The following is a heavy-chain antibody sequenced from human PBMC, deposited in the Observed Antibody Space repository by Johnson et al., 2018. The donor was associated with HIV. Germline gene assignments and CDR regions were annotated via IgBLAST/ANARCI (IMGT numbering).Heavy chain of an antibody. J-gene: IGHJ3*02. D-gene: IGHD6-6*01. CDR1: AFTFSSYD. V-gene: IGHV3-13*01. Sequence: VQLVESGGGLVQPGGSLRLSCPSSAFTFSSYDMHWVPQATGKGLEWVSAIGTAGDTYYPGSVKGRFTISRENAKNSLYLQMNSLRAEDTAVYYCARDRGAARDAFDIWGQGTMVTVSS. CDR3: ARDRGAARDAFDI. CDR2: IGTAGDT.